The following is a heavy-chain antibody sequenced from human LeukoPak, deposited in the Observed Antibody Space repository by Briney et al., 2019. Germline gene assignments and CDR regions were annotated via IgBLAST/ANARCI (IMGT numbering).Heavy chain of an antibody. Sequence: SETLSLTCTVSGGSVSSGSYYWSWIRQPPGKGLEWIGYIYYSGSTNYNPSLKSRVTISVDTSKNQFSLKLSSVTAADTAVYYCARGGYSKRDYWGQGTLVTVSS. CDR2: IYYSGST. D-gene: IGHD6-13*01. J-gene: IGHJ4*02. CDR3: ARGGYSKRDY. CDR1: GGSVSSGSYY. V-gene: IGHV4-61*01.